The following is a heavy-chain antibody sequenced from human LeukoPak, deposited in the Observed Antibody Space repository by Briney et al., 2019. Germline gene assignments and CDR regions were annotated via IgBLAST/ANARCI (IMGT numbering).Heavy chain of an antibody. CDR3: AKDARRSSGWFFFDH. CDR1: GFAFSRQD. V-gene: IGHV3-23*01. J-gene: IGHJ4*02. CDR2: ISDSGDRT. D-gene: IGHD6-19*01. Sequence: GGSLRLSRAASGFAFSRQDMGWVRQAPGKGLEWVSGISDSGDRTYYADSVKGRFTISRDNSKNTLYLQMNSLRVEDTAVYYCAKDARRSSGWFFFDHWGQGTLVTVSS.